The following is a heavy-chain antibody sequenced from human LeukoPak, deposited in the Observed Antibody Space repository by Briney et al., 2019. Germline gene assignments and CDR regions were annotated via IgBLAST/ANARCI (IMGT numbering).Heavy chain of an antibody. Sequence: PGRSLRLSCAASGFTFSSYGMHWVRQAPGKGLEWVSYISSSSSTIYYADSVKGRFTISRDNAKNSLYLQMNSLRAEDTAVYYCARDYDAFDIWGQGTMVTVSS. J-gene: IGHJ3*02. CDR2: ISSSSSTI. CDR1: GFTFSSYG. V-gene: IGHV3-48*01. CDR3: ARDYDAFDI.